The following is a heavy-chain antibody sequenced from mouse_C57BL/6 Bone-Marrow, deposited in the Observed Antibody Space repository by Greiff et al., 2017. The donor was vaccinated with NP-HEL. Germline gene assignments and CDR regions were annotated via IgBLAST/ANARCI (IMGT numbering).Heavy chain of an antibody. Sequence: QVQLQQSGAELVKPGASVKISCKASGYEFSNYWMNWVKQRPGKGLEWIGQIYPGDGDTNYNGKFKDKATLTADKSSSTAYMPLSRLASEVSAVYFCARGAYWGQGTLVTVSA. CDR3: ARGAY. J-gene: IGHJ3*01. CDR2: IYPGDGDT. V-gene: IGHV1-80*01. CDR1: GYEFSNYW.